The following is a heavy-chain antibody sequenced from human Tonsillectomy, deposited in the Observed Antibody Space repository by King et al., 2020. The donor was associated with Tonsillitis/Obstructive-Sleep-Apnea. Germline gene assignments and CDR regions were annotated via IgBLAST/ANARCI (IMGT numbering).Heavy chain of an antibody. D-gene: IGHD3-9*01. CDR1: GFTFSSYD. Sequence: DVQLVQSGGGLVQPGGSLRLSCAASGFTFSSYDMHWVRQATGKGLEWVSAIGTAGDTYYPGSVKGRFTISRENAKNSLYLQMNSLRAGDTAVYYCARGNRYYDILTGYNSNYYFDYWGQGTLVTVSS. V-gene: IGHV3-13*04. CDR3: ARGNRYYDILTGYNSNYYFDY. CDR2: IGTAGDT. J-gene: IGHJ4*02.